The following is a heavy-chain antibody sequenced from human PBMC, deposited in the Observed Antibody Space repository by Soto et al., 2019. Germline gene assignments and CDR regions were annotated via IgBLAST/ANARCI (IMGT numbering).Heavy chain of an antibody. D-gene: IGHD6-13*01. CDR2: INAANGDT. CDR3: VRRHVSATGIDWFDP. V-gene: IGHV1-3*01. CDR1: GYTFTSYG. J-gene: IGHJ5*02. Sequence: ASVKVSCKASGYTFTSYGIHWVRQAPGQRLEWMGWINAANGDTKYSPKFQGRVTITRDTSASTAYMELSSLRAEDTAVYYCVRRHVSATGIDWFDPWGQGTLVTVSS.